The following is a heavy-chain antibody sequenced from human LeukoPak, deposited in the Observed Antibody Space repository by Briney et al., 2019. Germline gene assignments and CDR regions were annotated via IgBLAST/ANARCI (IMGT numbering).Heavy chain of an antibody. CDR2: ISWNSGSI. D-gene: IGHD2-2*01. CDR3: AGPMGPAAIFGFDY. V-gene: IGHV3-9*01. Sequence: PGRSLRLSCAASGFTFDDYAMHWVRQAPGKGLEWVSGISWNSGSIGYADSVKGRFTISRDNAKNSLYLQMNSLRAEDTAVYYCAGPMGPAAIFGFDYWGQGTLVTVSS. CDR1: GFTFDDYA. J-gene: IGHJ4*02.